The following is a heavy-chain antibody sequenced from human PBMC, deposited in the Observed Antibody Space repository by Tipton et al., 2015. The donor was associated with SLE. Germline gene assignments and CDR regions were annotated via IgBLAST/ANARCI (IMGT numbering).Heavy chain of an antibody. CDR1: GFTFSSYG. D-gene: IGHD3-22*01. V-gene: IGHV3-30*02. CDR3: AHYYDSSGYSDDAFDI. Sequence: SLRLSCAASGFTFSSYGMHWVRQAPGKGLEWVAFIRYDGSNKYYADSVKGRFTISRDNSKNTLYLQMNSLRAEDTAVYYCAHYYDSSGYSDDAFDIWGQGTMVTVSS. J-gene: IGHJ3*02. CDR2: IRYDGSNK.